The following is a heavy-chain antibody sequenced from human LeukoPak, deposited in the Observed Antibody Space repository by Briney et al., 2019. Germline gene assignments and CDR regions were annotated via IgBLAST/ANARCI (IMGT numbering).Heavy chain of an antibody. J-gene: IGHJ5*02. V-gene: IGHV3-21*01. CDR1: GFTFSSYS. CDR3: ARDRVGGNNWFDP. Sequence: GGSLRLSCVASGFTFSSYSMNWVRQAPGKGLEWVSAISGSGDSKYYAAPVKGRFTISRDYAKKSLYLQMNSLRAEDTAVYYCARDRVGGNNWFDPWGQGTLVTVSS. D-gene: IGHD1-26*01. CDR2: ISGSGDSK.